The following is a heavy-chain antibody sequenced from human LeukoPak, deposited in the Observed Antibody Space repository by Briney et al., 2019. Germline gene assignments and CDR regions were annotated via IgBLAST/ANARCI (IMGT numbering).Heavy chain of an antibody. D-gene: IGHD6-13*01. CDR2: ISGSGGST. J-gene: IGHJ3*02. Sequence: GGSLRLSCAASGFTFDDYAMHWVRHAPGKGLEWVSGISGSGGSTYYADSVKGRFTISRDNSKNTLYLQMNSLRAEDTAVYYCAKGQQLADAFDIWGQGTMVTVSS. V-gene: IGHV3-23*01. CDR1: GFTFDDYA. CDR3: AKGQQLADAFDI.